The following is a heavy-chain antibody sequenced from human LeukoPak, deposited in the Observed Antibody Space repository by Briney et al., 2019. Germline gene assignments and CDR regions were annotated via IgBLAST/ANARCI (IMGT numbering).Heavy chain of an antibody. CDR1: GGSISSGDYY. V-gene: IGHV4-30-4*01. J-gene: IGHJ5*02. D-gene: IGHD2-21*01. Sequence: KTSQTLSLTCTVSGGSISSGDYYWSWIRQPPGKGLEWIGYIYYSGSTYYNPSLKSRVTISVDTSKNQFSLKLSSVTAADTAVYYCARDLDIVAAGWFDPWGQGTLVTVSS. CDR3: ARDLDIVAAGWFDP. CDR2: IYYSGST.